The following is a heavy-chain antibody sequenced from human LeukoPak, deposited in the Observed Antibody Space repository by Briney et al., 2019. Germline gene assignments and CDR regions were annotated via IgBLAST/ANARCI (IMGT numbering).Heavy chain of an antibody. CDR1: GGSISNNRYY. D-gene: IGHD2-2*01. CDR2: VYHSGST. J-gene: IGHJ3*01. V-gene: IGHV4-39*01. CDR3: ARHRHCSSSRCYGRYGFDV. Sequence: SSETLSLTCTVSGGSISNNRYYWGWIRQSPGGGLERIGSVYHSGSTYHNPPLSSRVTIPVDTSKNEFSLRLTSVTAADTAVYYCARHRHCSSSRCYGRYGFDVWGQGTMVTVSS.